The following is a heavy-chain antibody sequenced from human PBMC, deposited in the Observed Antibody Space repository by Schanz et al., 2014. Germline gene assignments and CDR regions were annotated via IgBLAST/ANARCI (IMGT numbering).Heavy chain of an antibody. V-gene: IGHV4-34*01. J-gene: IGHJ4*02. Sequence: QVQLQQWGAGLLKPSETLSLTCAVYGGSFSDYYWTWIRQPPGKGLEWIGEIIHSGSTNYNASLKSRVSIAVNTSKKQFSLELTSVTAADTAVYYCARGREIVVASTGIDYWGQGTLVTVSS. CDR1: GGSFSDYY. CDR2: IIHSGST. D-gene: IGHD3-22*01. CDR3: ARGREIVVASTGIDY.